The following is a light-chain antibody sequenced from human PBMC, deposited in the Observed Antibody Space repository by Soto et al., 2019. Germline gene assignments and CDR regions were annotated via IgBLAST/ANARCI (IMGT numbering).Light chain of an antibody. CDR2: GAS. V-gene: IGKV3-20*01. CDR3: QQYGSSPLYA. Sequence: EIVLTQSPGTLSLSPGERATLSCRTSQSVSSTYLAWYQQKPGQAPRLLIYGASTRATGIPDRFSGSGSGTDFTLTISRLEPEDFAVSYCQQYGSSPLYAFAQGTKVEIK. J-gene: IGKJ2*01. CDR1: QSVSSTY.